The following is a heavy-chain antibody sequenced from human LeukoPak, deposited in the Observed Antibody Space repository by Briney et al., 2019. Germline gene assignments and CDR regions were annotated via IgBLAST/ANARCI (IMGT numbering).Heavy chain of an antibody. J-gene: IGHJ4*02. D-gene: IGHD6-6*01. V-gene: IGHV1-2*06. Sequence: ASVKVSCKATGYIFTGYYMHWVRQAPGQGLEWMGRINPNSGGTNYAQKFQGRVTMTRDTSISTAYMELSRLRSDDTAVYYCARDYSSSEYYFDYWGQGTLVTVSS. CDR1: GYIFTGYY. CDR2: INPNSGGT. CDR3: ARDYSSSEYYFDY.